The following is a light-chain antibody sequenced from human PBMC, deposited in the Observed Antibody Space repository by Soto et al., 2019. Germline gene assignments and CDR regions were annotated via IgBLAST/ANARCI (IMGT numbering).Light chain of an antibody. CDR3: QQSLTIPYI. CDR1: QTISTY. Sequence: DIQMTQSPSSLSASVGDRVIITCRASQTISTYLNWYQQKPGKAPKLLIYAASSLQSGVPSRFSGSGSGADFTLTISSLQPDDFATYYCQQSLTIPYIFGQGTKLEIK. J-gene: IGKJ2*01. CDR2: AAS. V-gene: IGKV1-39*01.